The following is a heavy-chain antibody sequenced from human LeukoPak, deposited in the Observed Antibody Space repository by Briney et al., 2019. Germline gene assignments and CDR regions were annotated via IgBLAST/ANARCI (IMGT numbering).Heavy chain of an antibody. CDR1: GFTFSSYS. D-gene: IGHD5-12*01. Sequence: GGSLRLSCEASGFTFSSYSMNWVRQAPGKGLEWVSSISSSSSYIYYADSVKGRFTISRDNAKNSLYLQMNSLRAEDTAVYYCARDRSGYSGYDVRPQTLYYFDYWGQGTLVTVSS. CDR3: ARDRSGYSGYDVRPQTLYYFDY. CDR2: ISSSSSYI. V-gene: IGHV3-21*01. J-gene: IGHJ4*02.